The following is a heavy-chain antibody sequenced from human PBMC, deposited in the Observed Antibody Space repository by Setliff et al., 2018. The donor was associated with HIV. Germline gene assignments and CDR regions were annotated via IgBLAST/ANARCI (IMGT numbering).Heavy chain of an antibody. CDR2: ISYDGSNK. CDR3: ARVRLYNTALDY. D-gene: IGHD3-3*01. Sequence: PGGSLRLSCATSGFTFSTYGMHWVRQAPGKGLEWVAVISYDGSNKHYADSVKGRFTISRDNSKTTLYLQMNSLRPEDAAVYYCARVRLYNTALDYWGQGTLVTVSS. J-gene: IGHJ4*02. V-gene: IGHV3-30*03. CDR1: GFTFSTYG.